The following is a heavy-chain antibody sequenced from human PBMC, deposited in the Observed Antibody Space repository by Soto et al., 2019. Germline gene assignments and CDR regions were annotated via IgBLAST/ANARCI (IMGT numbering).Heavy chain of an antibody. CDR3: TYYHGSGTMY. J-gene: IGHJ4*02. CDR1: GFTFSNAW. CDR2: IKSKTDGGAT. Sequence: GGSLRLSCAASGFTFSNAWMNWVRQAPGKGLEWVGRIKSKTDGGATEYAVPVKGRFTISRDDSKNTLYLQMNSLKIEDTAVYYCTYYHGSGTMYWGQGTLVTVSS. D-gene: IGHD3-10*01. V-gene: IGHV3-15*01.